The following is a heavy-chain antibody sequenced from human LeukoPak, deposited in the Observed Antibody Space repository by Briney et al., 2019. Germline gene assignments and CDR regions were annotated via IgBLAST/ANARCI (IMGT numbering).Heavy chain of an antibody. J-gene: IGHJ4*02. CDR1: GGSISSGDYY. Sequence: SQTLSLTCTVSGGSISSGDYYWSWIRQPPGKGLEWIGYIYYSGSTNYNPSLKSRVTISADTSKNQVSLTLSSVTAADTAVYYCARHPELYFFDYWGQGTLVTVSS. V-gene: IGHV4-30-4*01. CDR3: ARHPELYFFDY. CDR2: IYYSGST. D-gene: IGHD3-10*01.